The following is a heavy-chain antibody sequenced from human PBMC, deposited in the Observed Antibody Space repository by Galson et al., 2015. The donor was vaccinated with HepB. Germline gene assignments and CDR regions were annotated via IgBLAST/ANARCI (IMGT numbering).Heavy chain of an antibody. CDR2: IYTGGTT. V-gene: IGHV3-53*01. Sequence: SLRLSCAASEFTVSSSYMSWVRQAPGKGLEWVSVIYTGGTTYYADSVKGRFSISRDDSKNTVYLQLNSLRAEDTAVYYCTRDPSSTLGYGVDVWGQGTTVTVSS. D-gene: IGHD6-13*01. J-gene: IGHJ6*02. CDR3: TRDPSSTLGYGVDV. CDR1: EFTVSSSY.